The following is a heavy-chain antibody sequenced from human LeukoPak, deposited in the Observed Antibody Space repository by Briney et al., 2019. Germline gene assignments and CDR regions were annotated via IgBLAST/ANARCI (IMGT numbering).Heavy chain of an antibody. V-gene: IGHV3-21*01. CDR3: ARGNSYGYWASVSDY. CDR2: ISSSSSYI. D-gene: IGHD5-18*01. CDR1: GFTFSSYS. Sequence: GGSLRLSCAASGFTFSSYSMNWVRQAPGKGLEWVSSISSSSSYIYYADSVKGRFTISRDNAKNSLYLQMNSLRAEDTAVYYCARGNSYGYWASVSDYWGQGTLVTVSS. J-gene: IGHJ4*02.